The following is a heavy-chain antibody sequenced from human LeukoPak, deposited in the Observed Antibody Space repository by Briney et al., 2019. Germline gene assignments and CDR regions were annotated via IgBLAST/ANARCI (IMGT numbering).Heavy chain of an antibody. CDR3: ARGVTIRNNY. V-gene: IGHV1-2*02. CDR1: GYTFTGYF. Sequence: ASVKVSCKASGYTFTGYFIHWVRQAPGQGLEWMGCINPNTGGTKYEQKFQGRVTMTKDTSITTAYMELSRLRSDDTAVYYCARGVTIRNNYWGQGTLVTVSS. CDR2: INPNTGGT. J-gene: IGHJ4*02. D-gene: IGHD3-3*01.